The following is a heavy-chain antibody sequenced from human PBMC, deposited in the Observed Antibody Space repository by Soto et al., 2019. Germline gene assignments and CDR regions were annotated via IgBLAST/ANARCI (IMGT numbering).Heavy chain of an antibody. CDR1: GGTFSSYA. V-gene: IGHV1-69*13. D-gene: IGHD2-15*01. J-gene: IGHJ6*02. CDR2: IIPIFGTA. CDR3: ARSTFYCSGGSCYSDYYYGMDV. Sequence: GASVKVSCKASGGTFSSYAISWVRQAPGQGLEWMGGIIPIFGTANYAQKFQGRVTITADESTSTAYMELSSLRSEDTAVYYCARSTFYCSGGSCYSDYYYGMDVWGQGTTATVSS.